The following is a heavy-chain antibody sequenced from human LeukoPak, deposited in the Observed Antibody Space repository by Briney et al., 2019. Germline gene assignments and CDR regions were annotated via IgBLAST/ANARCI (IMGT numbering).Heavy chain of an antibody. CDR3: ARAHPIAVAGYFDY. V-gene: IGHV4-59*10. CDR1: GGSFSGYY. D-gene: IGHD6-19*01. Sequence: PSETLSLTCAVYGGSFSGYYWSWIRQPPGKGLEWIGRIYTSGSTNYNPSLKSRVTMSVDTSKNQFSLKLSSVTAADTAVYYCARAHPIAVAGYFDYWGQGTLVTVSS. CDR2: IYTSGST. J-gene: IGHJ4*02.